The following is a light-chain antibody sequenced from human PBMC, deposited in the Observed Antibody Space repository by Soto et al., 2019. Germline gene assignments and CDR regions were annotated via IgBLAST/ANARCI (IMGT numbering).Light chain of an antibody. Sequence: FHMTQSPSTLSSSVGGSVTLTCRASQAINSWLAWYQQKPGKAPKLLIYGASTLESGVPSRFSGSGSGTEFTLTISSLQPEDFATYYCQQYDSYPLTFGGGTKVDIK. CDR2: GAS. V-gene: IGKV1-5*01. CDR3: QQYDSYPLT. J-gene: IGKJ4*01. CDR1: QAINSW.